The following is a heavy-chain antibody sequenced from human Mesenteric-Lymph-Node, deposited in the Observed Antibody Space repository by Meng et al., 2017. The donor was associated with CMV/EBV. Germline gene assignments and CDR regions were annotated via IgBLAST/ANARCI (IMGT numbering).Heavy chain of an antibody. Sequence: GESLKISCVASGFTFGSHAMHWVRQVTGKGLEWISAIGTAGDTYYAGSVKGRFTMYRENARNFVFLQMNSLRDGDTAVYYCTRGGDGYPAGHWGQGTLVTVSS. CDR2: IGTAGDT. D-gene: IGHD5-24*01. CDR1: GFTFGSHA. CDR3: TRGGDGYPAGH. V-gene: IGHV3-13*01. J-gene: IGHJ4*02.